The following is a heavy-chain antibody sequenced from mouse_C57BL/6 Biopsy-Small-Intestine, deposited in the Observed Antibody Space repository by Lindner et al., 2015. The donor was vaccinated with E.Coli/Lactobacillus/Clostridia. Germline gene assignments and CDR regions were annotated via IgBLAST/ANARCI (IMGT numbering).Heavy chain of an antibody. J-gene: IGHJ2*01. V-gene: IGHV1-42*01. CDR1: GYSFTGYY. D-gene: IGHD2-4*01. Sequence: VQLQESGPELVKPGASVKISCKASGYSFTGYYMNWVKQSPEKSLEWIGEINPSTGGTSYNQKFKGKATLTVDRYSNTAYMQLKSLTSEDSAVYYCARSYYDFLDYWGQGTTLTVSS. CDR3: ARSYYDFLDY. CDR2: INPSTGGT.